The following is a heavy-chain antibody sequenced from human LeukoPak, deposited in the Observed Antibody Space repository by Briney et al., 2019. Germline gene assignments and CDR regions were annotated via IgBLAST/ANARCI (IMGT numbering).Heavy chain of an antibody. D-gene: IGHD6-19*01. CDR1: GLTFSSYT. V-gene: IGHV3-30*09. J-gene: IGHJ1*01. CDR2: IRYDESYE. CDR3: AREAFIAVARKGEYFQH. Sequence: GRCLRLSCAASGLTFSSYTVHWVRPAPGKGLGWVAVIRYDESYEYYADSVKGRFAISRDNSKNTLYLQMNSLRAEDTAVYYCAREAFIAVARKGEYFQHWGQGTLVTVSS.